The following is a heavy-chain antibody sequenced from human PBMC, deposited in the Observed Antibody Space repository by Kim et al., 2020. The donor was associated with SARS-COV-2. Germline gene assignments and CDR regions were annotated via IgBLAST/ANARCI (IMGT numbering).Heavy chain of an antibody. CDR1: GYTFTSYY. D-gene: IGHD5-18*01. J-gene: IGHJ6*02. CDR2: INLSGGST. Sequence: ASVKVSCKASGYTFTSYYMHWVRQAPGQGLEWMGIINLSGGSTSYAQKFQGRVTMTRDTSTSTVYMELSSLRSEDTAVYYCARVDTDYYYGMDVWGQGTTVTVSS. CDR3: ARVDTDYYYGMDV. V-gene: IGHV1-46*01.